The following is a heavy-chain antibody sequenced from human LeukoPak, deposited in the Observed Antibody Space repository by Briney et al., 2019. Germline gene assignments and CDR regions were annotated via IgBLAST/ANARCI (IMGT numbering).Heavy chain of an antibody. Sequence: PSETLSLTCTVSGGSISSYYWSWIRQPPGKGLEWIGYIYYSGSTNYNPSLKSRVAISVDTSKNQFSLKLSSVTAADTAVYYCARGMATITTLLDYWGQGTLVTVSS. CDR1: GGSISSYY. D-gene: IGHD5-24*01. J-gene: IGHJ4*02. CDR2: IYYSGST. V-gene: IGHV4-59*01. CDR3: ARGMATITTLLDY.